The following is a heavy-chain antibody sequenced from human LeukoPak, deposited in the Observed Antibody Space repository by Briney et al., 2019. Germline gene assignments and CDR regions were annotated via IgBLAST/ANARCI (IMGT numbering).Heavy chain of an antibody. CDR2: ISGSGGST. D-gene: IGHD6-19*01. CDR1: GFTFSSYA. CDR3: AKDLIAVAGHFDY. V-gene: IGHV3-23*01. J-gene: IGHJ4*02. Sequence: PGRSLRLSCAASGFTFSSYAMHWVRQAPGKGLEWVSAISGSGGSTYYADSVKGRFTISRDNSKNTLYLQMNSLRAEDTAVYYCAKDLIAVAGHFDYWGQGTLVTVSS.